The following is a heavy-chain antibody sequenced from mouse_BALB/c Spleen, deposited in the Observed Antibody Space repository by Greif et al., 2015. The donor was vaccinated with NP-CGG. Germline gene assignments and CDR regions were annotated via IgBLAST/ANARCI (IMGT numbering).Heavy chain of an antibody. Sequence: EVQLQQSGGGLVKPGGSLKLSCAASGFAFSSYDMSWVRQTPEKRLEWVAYISSGGGSTYYPDTVKGRFTISRDNAKNTLYLQMGSLKSEDTAMYYCARYGNWFAYWGQGTLVTVSA. CDR3: ARYGNWFAY. V-gene: IGHV5-12-1*01. D-gene: IGHD2-1*01. J-gene: IGHJ3*01. CDR2: ISSGGGST. CDR1: GFAFSSYD.